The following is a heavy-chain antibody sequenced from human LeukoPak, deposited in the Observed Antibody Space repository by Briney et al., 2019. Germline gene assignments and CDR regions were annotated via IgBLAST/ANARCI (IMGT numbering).Heavy chain of an antibody. Sequence: GESLKISCKGSGYSFTSYWIGWVRQMPGKGLKWMGIIYPGDSDARYSPSFQGQVTISADKTISTAYLQWSSLKASDTAMYYCARRRDLYSGSYYPFDYWGQGTLVTVSS. CDR2: IYPGDSDA. V-gene: IGHV5-51*01. CDR1: GYSFTSYW. D-gene: IGHD1-26*01. CDR3: ARRRDLYSGSYYPFDY. J-gene: IGHJ4*02.